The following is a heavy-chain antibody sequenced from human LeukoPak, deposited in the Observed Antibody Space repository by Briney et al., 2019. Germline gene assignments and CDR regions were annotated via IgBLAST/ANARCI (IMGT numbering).Heavy chain of an antibody. CDR1: GYAVTSYY. D-gene: IGHD4-23*01. V-gene: IGHV1-46*01. CDR3: ARGRSPYGGVYYFDY. J-gene: IGHJ4*02. CDR2: INPGGGST. Sequence: GASVKVSCKASGYAVTSYYMHWVRQAPGQGLEWMGVINPGGGSTSYVQKFQGRVTMTRDTSTSTVYMELSSLRSEDTAVYYCARGRSPYGGVYYFDYWGQGTLVTVSS.